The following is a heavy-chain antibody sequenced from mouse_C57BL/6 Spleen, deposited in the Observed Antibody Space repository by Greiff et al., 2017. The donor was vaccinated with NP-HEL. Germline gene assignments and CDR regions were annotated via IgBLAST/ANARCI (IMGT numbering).Heavy chain of an antibody. CDR2: ISSGSSTI. J-gene: IGHJ4*01. V-gene: IGHV5-17*01. D-gene: IGHD1-1*01. CDR3: ARNDYGSSYYAMDY. CDR1: GFTFSDSG. Sequence: EVQLVESGGGLVKPGGSLKLSCAASGFTFSDSGMHWVRQSPEKGLEWVAYISSGSSTIYSADPVKGRFTISRDNAKNTLFLQMTSLRSENTTMYYCARNDYGSSYYAMDYWGQGTSVTVSS.